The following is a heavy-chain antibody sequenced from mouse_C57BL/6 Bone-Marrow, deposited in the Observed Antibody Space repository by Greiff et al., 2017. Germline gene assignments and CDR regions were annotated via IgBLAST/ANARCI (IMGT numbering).Heavy chain of an antibody. CDR2: INPSSGYT. CDR1: GYTFTSYW. CDR3: ASYLTL. V-gene: IGHV1-7*01. Sequence: VQLQQSGAELAKPGASVKLSCKASGYTFTSYWMHWVKQRPGQGLEWIGYINPSSGYTKYNQKFKGKATLTADKSSSTAYMQLSSLTYEDSAVYYCASYLTLWGQGTTLTVSA. D-gene: IGHD5-5*01. J-gene: IGHJ2*01.